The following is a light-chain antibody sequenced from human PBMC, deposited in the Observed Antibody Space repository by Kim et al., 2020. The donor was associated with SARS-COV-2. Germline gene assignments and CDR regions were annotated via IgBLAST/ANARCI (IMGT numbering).Light chain of an antibody. CDR2: DAS. J-gene: IGKJ5*01. V-gene: IGKV3-11*01. CDR3: QQRGN. Sequence: ATLSLSPGDRATHTCRTSQSVATCLAWYQHKPGQAPRLLIYDASKRATGIPARFRGSGSGTDFTLTIGTLEPEDSAVYYCQQRGNFGQGTRLEIK. CDR1: QSVATC.